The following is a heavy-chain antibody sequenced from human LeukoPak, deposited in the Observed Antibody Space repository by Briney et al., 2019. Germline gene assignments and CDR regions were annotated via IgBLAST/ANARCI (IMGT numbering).Heavy chain of an antibody. CDR2: IYYSGST. V-gene: IGHV4-39*07. J-gene: IGHJ4*02. CDR1: GGSISSSSYY. D-gene: IGHD3-22*01. Sequence: SETLSLTCTVSGGSISSSSYYWGWIRQPPGKGLEWIGSIYYSGSTYYNPSLKSRVTISVDTSKNQFSLKVSSVTAADTAVYYCARGRSAYDSSGYYYGNWGQGTLVTVSS. CDR3: ARGRSAYDSSGYYYGN.